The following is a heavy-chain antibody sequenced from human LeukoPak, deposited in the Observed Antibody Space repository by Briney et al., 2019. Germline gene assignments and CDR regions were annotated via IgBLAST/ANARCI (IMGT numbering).Heavy chain of an antibody. D-gene: IGHD6-13*01. V-gene: IGHV3-73*01. J-gene: IGHJ1*01. CDR1: GFTFSGSA. CDR2: IRSKANSYAT. Sequence: PGGSLSLSCAASGFTFSGSAMHWVRQASGKGLEWVGRIRSKANSYATAYAASVKGRFTISRDDSKNTAYLQMNSLKTEDTAVYYCTSRSLSIAAAGTSEYFQHWGQGTLVTVSS. CDR3: TSRSLSIAAAGTSEYFQH.